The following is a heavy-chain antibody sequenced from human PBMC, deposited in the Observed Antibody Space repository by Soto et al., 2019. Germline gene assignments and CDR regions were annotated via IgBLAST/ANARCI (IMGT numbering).Heavy chain of an antibody. Sequence: ASVKVSCKASGFTFTSSAVQWVRQARGQRLEWIGWIVVGSGNTNYAQKFQERVTITRDMSTSTAYMELSSLRAEDTAVYYCARDRYGDPLWGQDDFDYWGQGTLVTVSS. J-gene: IGHJ4*02. V-gene: IGHV1-58*01. D-gene: IGHD4-17*01. CDR2: IVVGSGNT. CDR1: GFTFTSSA. CDR3: ARDRYGDPLWGQDDFDY.